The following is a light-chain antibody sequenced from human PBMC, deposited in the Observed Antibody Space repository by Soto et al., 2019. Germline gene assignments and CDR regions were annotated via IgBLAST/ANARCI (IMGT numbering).Light chain of an antibody. CDR1: QSVSSSY. V-gene: IGKV3-20*01. Sequence: EIVLTQSPGTLSLSPGETATLSCRASQSVSSSYLAWYQQRPGQAPRLLIYGASTRATGIPDRFSGSGSGTYFTLTSSRLEPEDCAVYYCQQYGSSPLVFTFGPGTKVAIK. CDR3: QQYGSSPLVFT. CDR2: GAS. J-gene: IGKJ3*01.